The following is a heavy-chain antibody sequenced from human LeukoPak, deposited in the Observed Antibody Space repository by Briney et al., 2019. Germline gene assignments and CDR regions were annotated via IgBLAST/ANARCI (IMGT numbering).Heavy chain of an antibody. CDR2: INPNSGST. CDR1: GYTFTNYY. J-gene: IGHJ5*02. V-gene: IGHV1-46*01. Sequence: XSVKVSCKASGYTFTNYYMHWVRQAPGQGLEWVGIINPNSGSTTYAQKFQGRVAMTRDTSTSTVYMELSSLRSEDTAVYYCARDSSSSVFDPWGQGTLVTVSS. CDR3: ARDSSSSVFDP. D-gene: IGHD6-13*01.